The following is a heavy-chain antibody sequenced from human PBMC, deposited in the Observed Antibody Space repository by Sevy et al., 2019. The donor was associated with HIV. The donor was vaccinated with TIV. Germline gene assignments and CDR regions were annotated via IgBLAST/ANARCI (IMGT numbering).Heavy chain of an antibody. V-gene: IGHV4-39*01. Sequence: SETLSLTCTVSGVSISGGAYYWGWIRQPPGKGLEWIGSISYTGSTYYNPSLKSRVTISVDTSKNQFSLKLTSVTAADTAVYYCARGSSGWTDYWGQGTLVTVSS. D-gene: IGHD6-19*01. CDR3: ARGSSGWTDY. CDR1: GVSISGGAYY. CDR2: ISYTGST. J-gene: IGHJ4*02.